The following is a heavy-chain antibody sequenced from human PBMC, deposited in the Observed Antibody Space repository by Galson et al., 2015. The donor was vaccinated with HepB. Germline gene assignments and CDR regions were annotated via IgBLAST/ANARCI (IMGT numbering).Heavy chain of an antibody. CDR2: IRYDASNK. Sequence: SLRLSCAASGFTFSYYGMHWVRQAPGKGLEWVALIRYDASNKYYADSVKGRFTISRDNSKNTLHLQMNSLRDEDTAVYYCAKDLSGRPADFYRYGLDVWGQGTTVTVSS. J-gene: IGHJ6*02. CDR1: GFTFSYYG. V-gene: IGHV3-30*02. D-gene: IGHD2-15*01. CDR3: AKDLSGRPADFYRYGLDV.